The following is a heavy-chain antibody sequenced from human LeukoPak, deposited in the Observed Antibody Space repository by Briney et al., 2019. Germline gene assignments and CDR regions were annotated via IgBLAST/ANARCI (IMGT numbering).Heavy chain of an antibody. Sequence: SETLSLTCIVAGGSISSTSYYWGWIRQPPGKGLEWIGSIYYSGSTHYNPSLESRVTISVDTSKNQFSLKLSSVTAADTAVYYCARLPKTYDLWTGFYGYWGQGALVTVSS. CDR2: IYYSGST. D-gene: IGHD3-3*01. CDR3: ARLPKTYDLWTGFYGY. J-gene: IGHJ4*02. CDR1: GGSISSTSYY. V-gene: IGHV4-39*01.